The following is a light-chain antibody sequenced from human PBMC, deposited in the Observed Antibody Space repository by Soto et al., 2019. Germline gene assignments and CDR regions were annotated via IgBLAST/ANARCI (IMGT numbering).Light chain of an antibody. CDR1: SSDVGGYNY. V-gene: IGLV2-11*01. J-gene: IGLJ1*01. CDR3: CSFAGDPYV. CDR2: DVN. Sequence: QSVLNQPRSVSGSPGRSVAISCTRTSSDVGGYNYVSWYQQHPGKAPKLMIYDVNKRPSGVPDRFSGSKSGNTASLTISGLQAEDEADYYCCSFAGDPYVFGTGTKVTVL.